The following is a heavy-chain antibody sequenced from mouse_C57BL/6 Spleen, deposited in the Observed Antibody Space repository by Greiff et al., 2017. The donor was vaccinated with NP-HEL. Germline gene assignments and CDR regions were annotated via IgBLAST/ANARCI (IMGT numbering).Heavy chain of an antibody. Sequence: VQLQQSGPELVKPGASVKISCKASGYTFTDYYMNWVKQSHGKSLEWIGDINPNNGGTSYNQKFKGKATLTVDKSSSTAYMELRSLTSEDSAVYYCAIDGSFYAMDYWGQGTSVTVSS. CDR1: GYTFTDYY. CDR3: AIDGSFYAMDY. J-gene: IGHJ4*01. D-gene: IGHD2-3*01. V-gene: IGHV1-26*01. CDR2: INPNNGGT.